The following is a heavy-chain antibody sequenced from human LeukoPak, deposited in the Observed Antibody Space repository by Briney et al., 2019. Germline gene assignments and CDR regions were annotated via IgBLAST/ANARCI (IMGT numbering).Heavy chain of an antibody. Sequence: ASAKVSCKASGYTFTSYGISWVRQAPGQGLEWMGWISAYNGNTIYAQKLQGRVTMTTDTSTSTAYMELRSLRSDDTAVYYCARLDYFSSPNAYYFDYWGQGTLVTVSS. V-gene: IGHV1-18*01. CDR3: ARLDYFSSPNAYYFDY. CDR2: ISAYNGNT. CDR1: GYTFTSYG. D-gene: IGHD5-12*01. J-gene: IGHJ4*02.